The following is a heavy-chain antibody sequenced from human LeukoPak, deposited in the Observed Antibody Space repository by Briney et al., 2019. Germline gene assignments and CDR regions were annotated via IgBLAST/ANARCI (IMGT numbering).Heavy chain of an antibody. CDR3: ARGDGDYGVGPFDI. J-gene: IGHJ3*02. Sequence: SETLSLTCAAPGGSISSGGYSWSCIRQPPRKRLEWIGYIYHIGSTYYNPSLKSRVTISVDRSKNHFSLKLSSVTAADTAVYYCARGDGDYGVGPFDIWGQGTMVTVSS. CDR2: IYHIGST. CDR1: GGSISSGGYS. V-gene: IGHV4-30-2*01. D-gene: IGHD4-17*01.